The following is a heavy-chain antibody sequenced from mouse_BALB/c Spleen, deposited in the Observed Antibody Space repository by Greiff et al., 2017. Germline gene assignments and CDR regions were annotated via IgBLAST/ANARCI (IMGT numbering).Heavy chain of an antibody. V-gene: IGHV5-12-2*01. CDR2: ISNGGGST. Sequence: EVKLMESGGGLVQPGGSLKLSCAASGFTFSSYTMSWVRQTPEKRLEWVAYISNGGGSTYYPDTVKGRFTISRDNAKNTLYLQMSSLKSEDTAMYYCARSSSMITTKDWYFDVWGAGTTVTVSS. J-gene: IGHJ1*01. CDR1: GFTFSSYT. CDR3: ARSSSMITTKDWYFDV. D-gene: IGHD2-4*01.